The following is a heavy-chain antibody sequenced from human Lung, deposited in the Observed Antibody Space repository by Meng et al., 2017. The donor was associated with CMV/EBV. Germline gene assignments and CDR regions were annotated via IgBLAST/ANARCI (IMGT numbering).Heavy chain of an antibody. J-gene: IGHJ6*02. CDR1: GFTFSSYE. Sequence: GESXKISCAASGFTFSSYEMNWVRQAPGKGLEWVSYISSSGSTIYYADSVKGRFTISRDNAKNSLYLQMNSLRAEDTAVYYCARGPRSRYYYYGMDVWGQGTTVTVSS. V-gene: IGHV3-48*03. CDR3: ARGPRSRYYYYGMDV. CDR2: ISSSGSTI. D-gene: IGHD3-10*01.